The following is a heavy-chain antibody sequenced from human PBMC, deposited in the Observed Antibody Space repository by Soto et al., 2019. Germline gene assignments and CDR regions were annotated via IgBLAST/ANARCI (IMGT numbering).Heavy chain of an antibody. J-gene: IGHJ3*02. CDR1: AFSVYY. D-gene: IGHD6-13*01. CDR2: INPNSGVT. CDR3: ALERQLNSPSDAFDI. Sequence: QVQLVQSGAEVKKPGASMKVSCKASAFSVYYLHWVRQAPGQGLEWMGRINPNSGVTTYAQRFQGRVTMTSDTSITTSFLDLSNVDFDDTAVYYCALERQLNSPSDAFDIWGQGTMLTVSS. V-gene: IGHV1-2*02.